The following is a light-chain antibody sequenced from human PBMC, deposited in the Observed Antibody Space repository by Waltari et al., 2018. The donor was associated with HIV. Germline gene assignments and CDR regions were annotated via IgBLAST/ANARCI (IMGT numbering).Light chain of an antibody. J-gene: IGKJ1*01. Sequence: IVMTQSPHSMALSRGDRATINCKSTQSLLYSSKNENFLALYQQKPGQTPQLLIYSASTRGSGVPDRFSGSGSGTDFTLTINSLQSGDVAVYCCQQYYTTPPTFGQGTRVEIK. CDR2: SAS. V-gene: IGKV4-1*01. CDR1: QSLLYSSKNENF. CDR3: QQYYTTPPT.